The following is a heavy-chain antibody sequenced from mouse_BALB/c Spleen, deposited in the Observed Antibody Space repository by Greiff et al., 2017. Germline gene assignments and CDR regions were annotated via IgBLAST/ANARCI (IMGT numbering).Heavy chain of an antibody. V-gene: IGHV1-54*01. CDR1: GYAFTNYL. J-gene: IGHJ2*01. CDR2: IIPGSGGT. D-gene: IGHD2-1*01. CDR3: ARDGNFDY. Sequence: QVQLQQSGAELVRPGTSVKVSCKASGYAFTNYLIEWVKQRPGQGLEWIGVIIPGSGGTNYNEKFKGKATLTADKSSSTAYMQLSSLTSDDSAVYFCARDGNFDYWGQGTTLTVSS.